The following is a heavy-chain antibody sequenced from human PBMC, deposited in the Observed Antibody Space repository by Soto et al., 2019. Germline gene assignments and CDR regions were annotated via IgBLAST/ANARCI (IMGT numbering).Heavy chain of an antibody. CDR3: ARAREYYCGMDV. J-gene: IGHJ6*02. V-gene: IGHV1-8*01. CDR1: GYTFTGYD. CDR2: KNPNSGNT. Sequence: QVQLVQSGAEVKKPGASVKVSCKASGYTFTGYDINWVRQATGQGLEWMEWKNPNSGNTGYGQKFQGRVTMTRNTSISTAYMDLSSLRSEDTAVYYCARAREYYCGMDVWGQGTTVTVSS.